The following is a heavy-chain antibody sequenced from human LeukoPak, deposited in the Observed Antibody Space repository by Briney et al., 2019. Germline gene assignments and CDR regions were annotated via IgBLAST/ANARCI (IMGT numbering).Heavy chain of an antibody. J-gene: IGHJ4*02. D-gene: IGHD6-13*01. Sequence: SETLSLTCTVSGGSISSSTYYWGWIRQPPGKGLEWIGSIYYSGSTYYNPSLKSRVTISVDTSKNQFSLKLSSVTAADTAVDFCAGWAAAGTHRFDYWGQGTLVTVSS. CDR1: GGSISSSTYY. V-gene: IGHV4-39*07. CDR3: AGWAAAGTHRFDY. CDR2: IYYSGST.